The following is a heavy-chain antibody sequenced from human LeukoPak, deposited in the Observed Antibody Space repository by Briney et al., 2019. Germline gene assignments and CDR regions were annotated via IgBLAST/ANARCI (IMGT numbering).Heavy chain of an antibody. J-gene: IGHJ5*02. CDR3: AKDGGSSWPGVGWFDP. V-gene: IGHV3-30*18. D-gene: IGHD6-13*01. Sequence: PGGSLRLSCAASGFTFSSCGMHWVRQAPGKGLEWVAVISYDGSNKYYADSVKGRFTISRDNSKNTLYLQMNSLRAEDTAVYYCAKDGGSSWPGVGWFDPWGQGTLVTVSS. CDR1: GFTFSSCG. CDR2: ISYDGSNK.